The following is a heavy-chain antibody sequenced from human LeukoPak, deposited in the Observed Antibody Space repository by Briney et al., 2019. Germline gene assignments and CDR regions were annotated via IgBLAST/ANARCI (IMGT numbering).Heavy chain of an antibody. V-gene: IGHV1-69*05. D-gene: IGHD3-10*01. CDR1: RGTFDSYG. J-gene: IGHJ4*02. CDR2: VMAIFGGV. CDR3: ARGELGDKSGFSFFDY. Sequence: ASVKVSCKAPRGTFDSYGISWVRQVPGQGLEWMGGVMAIFGGVKYGQKFQGRATITTDASTSTAYMELRGLTSEDTGIYYCARGELGDKSGFSFFDYWGQGTLVTVSS.